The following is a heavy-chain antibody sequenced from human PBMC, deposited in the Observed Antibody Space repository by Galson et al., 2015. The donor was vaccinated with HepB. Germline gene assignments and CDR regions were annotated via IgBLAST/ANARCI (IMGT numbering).Heavy chain of an antibody. CDR3: ARARYNWNY. V-gene: IGHV1-18*01. CDR2: ISAYNRDT. D-gene: IGHD1-20*01. J-gene: IGHJ4*02. CDR1: GYTFTSYG. Sequence: SVKVSCKASGYTFTSYGISWVRQAPGQGLEWMGWISAYNRDTNYSQKFQGRVTMTTDTSTSTAYMELRSLRSDDTAVYYCARARYNWNYWGQGTLVTVSS.